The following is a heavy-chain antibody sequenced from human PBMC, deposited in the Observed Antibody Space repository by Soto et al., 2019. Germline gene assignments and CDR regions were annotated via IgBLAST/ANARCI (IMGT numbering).Heavy chain of an antibody. Sequence: ASVNVSCKSSGSTFTSYAIHWVRQAPGQRLEWMGWINAGNGNTKYSQKFQGRVTITRDTSASTAYMELSSLRSEDTAVYYCARDPVIYDSSGYLGDAFDIWGQGTMVTVSS. V-gene: IGHV1-3*01. CDR3: ARDPVIYDSSGYLGDAFDI. D-gene: IGHD3-22*01. CDR1: GSTFTSYA. J-gene: IGHJ3*02. CDR2: INAGNGNT.